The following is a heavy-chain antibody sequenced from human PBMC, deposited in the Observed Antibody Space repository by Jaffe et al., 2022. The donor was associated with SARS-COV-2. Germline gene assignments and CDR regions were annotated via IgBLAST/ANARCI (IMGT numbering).Heavy chain of an antibody. D-gene: IGHD3-9*01. Sequence: QVQLVESGGGVVQPGRSLRLSCAASGFTFSSYGMHWVRQAPGKGLEWVAVIWYDGSNKYYADSVKGRFTISRDNSKNTLYLQMNSLRAEDTAVYYCAREDYDILTGYGYYYYGMDVWGQGTTVTVSS. CDR1: GFTFSSYG. CDR3: AREDYDILTGYGYYYYGMDV. V-gene: IGHV3-33*01. J-gene: IGHJ6*02. CDR2: IWYDGSNK.